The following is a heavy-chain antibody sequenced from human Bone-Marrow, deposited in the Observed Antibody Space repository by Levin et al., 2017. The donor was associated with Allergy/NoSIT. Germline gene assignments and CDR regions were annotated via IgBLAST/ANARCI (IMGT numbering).Heavy chain of an antibody. V-gene: IGHV3-33*01. CDR3: ARDDVYDILTGSEIDY. CDR2: IWYDGSNK. J-gene: IGHJ4*02. D-gene: IGHD3-9*01. Sequence: GGSLRLSCAASGFTFSSYGMHWVRQAPGKGLEWVAVIWYDGSNKYYADSVKGRFTISRDNSKNTLYLQMNSLRAEDTAVYYCARDDVYDILTGSEIDYWGQGTLVTVSS. CDR1: GFTFSSYG.